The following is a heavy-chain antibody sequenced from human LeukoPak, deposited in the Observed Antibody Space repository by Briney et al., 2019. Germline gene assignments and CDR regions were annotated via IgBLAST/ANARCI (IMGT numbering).Heavy chain of an antibody. CDR3: ATRPLMPPRFDY. Sequence: PGGSLRLSCAASGFTFSSYAMSWVRQAPGKGLQWVSAISGGGGSTYYADSVKGRFTISRDNSKSTLYLHMSSLRAEDTAIYYCATRPLMPPRFDYWGQGILVTVSS. CDR2: ISGGGGST. J-gene: IGHJ4*02. CDR1: GFTFSSYA. D-gene: IGHD2-2*01. V-gene: IGHV3-23*01.